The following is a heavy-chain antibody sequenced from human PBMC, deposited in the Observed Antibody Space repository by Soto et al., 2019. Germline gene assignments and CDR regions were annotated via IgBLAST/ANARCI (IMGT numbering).Heavy chain of an antibody. V-gene: IGHV4-34*01. CDR2: INHSGST. J-gene: IGHJ5*02. Sequence: SETLSLTCAVYGGSFSDYYWSWLRQPPGKGLEWIGEINHSGSTNYNPSLKSRVTISVDTSKNQFSLKLSSVTAADTAVYYCARGVKWCSGGSCEFDPWGQGTLVTVSS. CDR1: GGSFSDYY. CDR3: ARGVKWCSGGSCEFDP. D-gene: IGHD2-15*01.